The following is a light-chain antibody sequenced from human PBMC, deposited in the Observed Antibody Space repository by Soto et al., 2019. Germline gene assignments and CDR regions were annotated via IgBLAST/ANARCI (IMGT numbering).Light chain of an antibody. Sequence: QSVLTQPPSASGSPGQSVTISCTGTSSDVGGYNYVSWYQQHPGKAPKLMIYEVSNRPSGVSNRFSGSKSGNTASLTIPGLQAEDEADYYCSSYTSSSTLVFGTGTKVTVL. CDR2: EVS. J-gene: IGLJ1*01. CDR1: SSDVGGYNY. CDR3: SSYTSSSTLV. V-gene: IGLV2-14*01.